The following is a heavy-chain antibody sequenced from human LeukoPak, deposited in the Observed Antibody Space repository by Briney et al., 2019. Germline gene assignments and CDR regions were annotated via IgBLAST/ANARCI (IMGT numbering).Heavy chain of an antibody. CDR3: ARAGFRKVDY. CDR1: GFTISNYA. V-gene: IGHV4-34*01. J-gene: IGHJ4*02. Sequence: GSLRLSCAASGFTISNYAMTWVRQPPGKGLEWIGEINHSGSTNYNPSLKSRVTISVDTSKNQFSLKLSSVTAADTAVYYCARAGFRKVDYWGQGTLVTVSS. CDR2: INHSGST. D-gene: IGHD3-10*01.